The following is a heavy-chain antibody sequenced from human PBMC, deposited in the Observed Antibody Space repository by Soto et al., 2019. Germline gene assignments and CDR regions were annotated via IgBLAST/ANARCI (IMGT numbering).Heavy chain of an antibody. J-gene: IGHJ6*02. CDR1: GGSISSSSYY. D-gene: IGHD3-16*02. CDR2: IYYSGST. CDR3: ASPLYDYVWGSYRGYYYYGMDV. V-gene: IGHV4-39*01. Sequence: PSETLSLTCTVSGGSISSSSYYWGWIRQPPGKGLEWIGSIYYSGSTYHNPSLKSRVTISVDTSKNQFSLKLSSVTAADTAVYYCASPLYDYVWGSYRGYYYYGMDVWGQGTTVTVS.